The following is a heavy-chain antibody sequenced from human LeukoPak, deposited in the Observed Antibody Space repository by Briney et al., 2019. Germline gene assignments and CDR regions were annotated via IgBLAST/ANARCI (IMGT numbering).Heavy chain of an antibody. CDR2: IWFDGIRK. Sequence: GGSLRLSCAASGFTFSNYGMHWVRQVPGKGLEWVAAIWFDGIRKYYADSVKGRLTISRDNSKNTLYLQMNSLRAEDTAVYYCARDIPYYYGSGSYYNPDDYYYGMDVWGQGTTVTVSS. V-gene: IGHV3-33*01. J-gene: IGHJ6*02. CDR3: ARDIPYYYGSGSYYNPDDYYYGMDV. D-gene: IGHD3-10*01. CDR1: GFTFSNYG.